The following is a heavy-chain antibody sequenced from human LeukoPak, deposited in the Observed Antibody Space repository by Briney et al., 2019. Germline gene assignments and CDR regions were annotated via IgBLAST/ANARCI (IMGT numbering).Heavy chain of an antibody. CDR3: ARGLGDYGDYYFDS. Sequence: GGSLRLSCAASGLTFTSYTMNWVRQAPGKGLEWVSSISSSTDYIYHADSVKGRFTISRDNAKNSLYLQMNSLRAEDTAVYYCARGLGDYGDYYFDSWGQGTLVTVSS. CDR2: ISSSTDYI. V-gene: IGHV3-21*01. J-gene: IGHJ4*02. CDR1: GLTFTSYT. D-gene: IGHD4-17*01.